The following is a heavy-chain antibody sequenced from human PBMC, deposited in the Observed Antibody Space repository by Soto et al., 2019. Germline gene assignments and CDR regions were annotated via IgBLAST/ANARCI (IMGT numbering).Heavy chain of an antibody. D-gene: IGHD3-22*01. CDR3: ARGGDYYDSSGYYEGAFDI. CDR2: IWYDGSNK. J-gene: IGHJ3*02. CDR1: GFTFSSYG. V-gene: IGHV3-33*01. Sequence: GGSLRLSCAASGFTFSSYGMHWVRQAPGKGLEWVAVIWYDGSNKYYADSVKGRFTISRDNSKNTLYLQMNSLRAEDTAVYYCARGGDYYDSSGYYEGAFDIWGQGTMVTVSS.